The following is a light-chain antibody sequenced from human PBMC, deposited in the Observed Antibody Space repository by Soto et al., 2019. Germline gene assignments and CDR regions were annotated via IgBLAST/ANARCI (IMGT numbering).Light chain of an antibody. CDR1: QSLLHSNGNNC. V-gene: IGKV2-28*01. CDR2: LGS. J-gene: IGKJ2*01. CDR3: MQALQTPRT. Sequence: DIVMTQIPLSLPVTPGEPASISCRSSQSLLHSNGNNCLDWYLQRPGQSPQLLIYLGSNRASGVTDRFSGSGSGTDVTLKISRVEAEDVGVYYCMQALQTPRTFGQGTKLELK.